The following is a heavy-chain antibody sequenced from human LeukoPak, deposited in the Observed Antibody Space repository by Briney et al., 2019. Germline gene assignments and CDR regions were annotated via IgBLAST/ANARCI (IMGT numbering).Heavy chain of an antibody. Sequence: SETLSLTCTVSGGSISSYYWSWIRQPPGKGLEWIGYIYYSGSTNYNPSLKSRVTISVDTSKNQFSLKLSSVTAADTAVYYCPRGPITMVRGVIMPYDYWGQGTLVTVSS. D-gene: IGHD3-10*01. CDR1: GGSISSYY. V-gene: IGHV4-59*01. CDR2: IYYSGST. CDR3: PRGPITMVRGVIMPYDY. J-gene: IGHJ4*02.